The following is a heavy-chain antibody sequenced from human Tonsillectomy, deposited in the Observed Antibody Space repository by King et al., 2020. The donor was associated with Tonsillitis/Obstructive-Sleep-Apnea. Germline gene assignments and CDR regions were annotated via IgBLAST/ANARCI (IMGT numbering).Heavy chain of an antibody. CDR3: ARGGLGVPAAHYYMDV. V-gene: IGHV4-34*01. CDR1: GGSFSGYY. D-gene: IGHD2-2*01. Sequence: VQLQQWGAGLLKPSETLSLTCAVYGGSFSGYYWSWIRQPPGKGLEWIGEINHSGSTNYNPSLKSRVTISVDTSKNQFSLKLSSVTAADTAVYYCARGGLGVPAAHYYMDVWGKGTTVTVSS. J-gene: IGHJ6*03. CDR2: INHSGST.